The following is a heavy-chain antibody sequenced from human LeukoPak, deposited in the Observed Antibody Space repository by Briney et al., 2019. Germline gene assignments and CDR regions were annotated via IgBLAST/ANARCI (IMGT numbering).Heavy chain of an antibody. CDR2: IYTSGST. CDR3: ARDLQRARYYGSVDDAFDI. CDR1: GGSISSGSYY. J-gene: IGHJ3*02. V-gene: IGHV4-61*02. Sequence: SETLSLTCTVSGGSISSGSYYWSWIRQPAGKGLEWIGSIYTSGSTNYNPSLKSRVTISVDTSKNQFSLKLSSVTAADTAVYYCARDLQRARYYGSVDDAFDIWGQGTMVTVSS. D-gene: IGHD3-10*01.